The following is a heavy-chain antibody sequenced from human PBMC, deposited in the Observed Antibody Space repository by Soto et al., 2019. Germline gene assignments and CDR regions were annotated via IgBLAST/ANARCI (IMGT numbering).Heavy chain of an antibody. J-gene: IGHJ4*02. Sequence: SETLSLTCTVSGGSISSGVYYWIWIRQHPGKGLEWIGYIYYSGSTYYNPSLKSRVTISVDTSKNQFSLKLSSVTAADTAVYYCARSSAYYDILTGFRMRPDFDYWGQGTLVTVSS. CDR3: ARSSAYYDILTGFRMRPDFDY. D-gene: IGHD3-9*01. CDR1: GGSISSGVYY. CDR2: IYYSGST. V-gene: IGHV4-31*03.